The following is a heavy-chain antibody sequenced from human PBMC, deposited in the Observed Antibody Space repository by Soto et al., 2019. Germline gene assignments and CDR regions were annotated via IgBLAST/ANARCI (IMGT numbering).Heavy chain of an antibody. J-gene: IGHJ4*02. Sequence: QVQLQESGPGLVKPSQTLSLTCTVSGVSISSGSYYWSWIRQPPGKGLEWIGFMSYSGITSYNASLKIQITMSVDTSKSHFFLSLSFVTAADTAVYHCATMGTPATGLYYFDNWGQGTLVTVSA. CDR1: GVSISSGSYY. CDR2: MSYSGIT. D-gene: IGHD1-7*01. CDR3: ATMGTPATGLYYFDN. V-gene: IGHV4-30-4*01.